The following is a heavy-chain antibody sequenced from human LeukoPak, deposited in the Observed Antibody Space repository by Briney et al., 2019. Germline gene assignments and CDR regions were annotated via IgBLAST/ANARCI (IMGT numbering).Heavy chain of an antibody. D-gene: IGHD2-2*01. CDR3: ARDSGSSTSFDY. CDR2: IFYGGST. J-gene: IGHJ4*02. V-gene: IGHV4-59*01. Sequence: SETLSLTCTVSGGSIANYYWTWIRQPPGKGLEWIGHIFYGGSTNYNPSLKNRVTISVDMSKNQFSLRLSSVTAADTAVYYCARDSGSSTSFDYLGQGTLVTVSS. CDR1: GGSIANYY.